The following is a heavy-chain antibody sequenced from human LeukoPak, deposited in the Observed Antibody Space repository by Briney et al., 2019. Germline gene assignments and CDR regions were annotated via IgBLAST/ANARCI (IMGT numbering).Heavy chain of an antibody. CDR2: MNPNSGNT. J-gene: IGHJ4*02. V-gene: IGHV1-8*01. CDR3: ARSHDSYYYDSSGYYAD. Sequence: ASVKVSCKASGYTFTSYDINWVRQATGQGLEWMGWMNPNSGNTGYAQQFQGRVTMTRNTSISTAYVELSSLRSEDTAVYYCARSHDSYYYDSSGYYADWGQGTLVTVSS. CDR1: GYTFTSYD. D-gene: IGHD3-22*01.